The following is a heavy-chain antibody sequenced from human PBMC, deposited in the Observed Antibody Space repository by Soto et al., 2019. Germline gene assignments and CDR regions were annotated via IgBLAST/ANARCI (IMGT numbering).Heavy chain of an antibody. D-gene: IGHD3-9*01. V-gene: IGHV3-48*03. CDR1: GFTFSSYE. CDR2: ISSSGSTI. CDR3: ARKSLRYFDWLVF. Sequence: QRLSCAASGFTFSSYEMNWVRQAPGKGLEWVSYISSSGSTIYYADSVKGRFTISRDNAKNSLYLQMNSLRAEDTAVYYCARKSLRYFDWLVFGGQGTLVTVSS. J-gene: IGHJ4*02.